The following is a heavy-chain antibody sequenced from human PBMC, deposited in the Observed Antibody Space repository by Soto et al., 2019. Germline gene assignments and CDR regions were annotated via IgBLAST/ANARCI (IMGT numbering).Heavy chain of an antibody. CDR2: IIPIFGTA. CDR3: ARNPITMVRELLLDFLVNYFDY. D-gene: IGHD3-10*01. V-gene: IGHV1-69*06. Sequence: GASVKVSCKASGGTFSSYAISWVRQAPGQGLEWMGGIIPIFGTANYAQKFQGRVTITADKSTSTAYMELSSLRSEDTAVYYCARNPITMVRELLLDFLVNYFDYWGQGTLVTVSS. J-gene: IGHJ4*02. CDR1: GGTFSSYA.